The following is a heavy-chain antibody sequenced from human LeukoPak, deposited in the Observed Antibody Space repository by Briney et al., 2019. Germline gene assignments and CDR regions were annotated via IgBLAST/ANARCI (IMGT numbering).Heavy chain of an antibody. CDR2: ISYDGSNT. CDR1: GVTLSPYA. Sequence: GGSLRLSCAASGVTLSPYAVHWVRQAPGKGLEWVGVISYDGSNTYYADSVKGRFTISRDNSKNTLYLQMNSLRVGDTAVYYCARDRSSSVYDSSGYYFTYFDYWGQGTLVTVSS. V-gene: IGHV3-30*04. J-gene: IGHJ4*02. CDR3: ARDRSSSVYDSSGYYFTYFDY. D-gene: IGHD3-22*01.